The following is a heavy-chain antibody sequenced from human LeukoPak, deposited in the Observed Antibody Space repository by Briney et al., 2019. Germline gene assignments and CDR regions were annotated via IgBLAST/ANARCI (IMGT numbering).Heavy chain of an antibody. CDR1: GYTFTSYG. CDR3: ARSRGIEVVPAASPSYNWFDP. Sequence: ASVKVSCKASGYTFTSYGISWVRQAPGQGLEWMGWISAYNGNTNYAQKLQGRVTMTTDTSTSTAYMELRSLRSDDTAVYYCARSRGIEVVPAASPSYNWFDPWGQGTLVTVSS. CDR2: ISAYNGNT. V-gene: IGHV1-18*01. J-gene: IGHJ5*02. D-gene: IGHD2-2*01.